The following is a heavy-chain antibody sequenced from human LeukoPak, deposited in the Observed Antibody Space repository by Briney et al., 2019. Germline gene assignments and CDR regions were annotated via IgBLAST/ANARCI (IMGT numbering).Heavy chain of an antibody. Sequence: GGSLRLSCGASGSTFSSFWMIWVRQAPGKGLEWVANIKEDGSVKNYVDSVKGRFTISRDNAKNSLFLQMNSLRAEDTAVYYCARERYGNYNWGQGTLVTASS. CDR3: ARERYGNYN. CDR1: GSTFSSFW. D-gene: IGHD4-17*01. CDR2: IKEDGSVK. V-gene: IGHV3-7*03. J-gene: IGHJ4*02.